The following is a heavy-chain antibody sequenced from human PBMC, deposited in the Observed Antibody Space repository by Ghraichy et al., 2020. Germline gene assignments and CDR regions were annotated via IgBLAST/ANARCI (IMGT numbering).Heavy chain of an antibody. CDR2: ITSSSSSV. D-gene: IGHD3-22*01. J-gene: IGHJ4*02. CDR1: GFAFSTYS. CDR3: ARGHRLSDSGGYWGFDY. Sequence: LSLTCAASGFAFSTYSMNWVRQAPGKGLEWISYITSSSSSVYYADSVKGRFTISRDNAKNSLYLQMNSLRAEDTAVYYCARGHRLSDSGGYWGFDYWGQGTLVTISS. V-gene: IGHV3-48*01.